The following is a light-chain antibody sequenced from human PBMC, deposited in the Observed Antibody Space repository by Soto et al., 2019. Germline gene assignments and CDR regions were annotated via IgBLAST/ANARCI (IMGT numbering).Light chain of an antibody. Sequence: EIVLTQSPDTLSLSPWERATLSCRASQSVSSSYLAWYQQKPGQAPRLLIYGASSRATGIPDRFSGSGSGTDFTLTISRLEPEDFAVYYCQQYGSSLITFGPGTKVDIK. CDR3: QQYGSSLIT. V-gene: IGKV3-20*01. J-gene: IGKJ3*01. CDR2: GAS. CDR1: QSVSSSY.